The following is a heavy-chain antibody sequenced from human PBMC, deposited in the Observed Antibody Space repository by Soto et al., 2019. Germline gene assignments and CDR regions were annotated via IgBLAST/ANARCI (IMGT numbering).Heavy chain of an antibody. CDR2: IKSKIAGGTA. Sequence: PGGSLRLSCAAPGFTFTTAWVNWVRQAPGKGLEWVGRIKSKIAGGTADFAAPVKGRFTISRDNSKNTLYLQMNSLRAEDTAVYYCAKLSEWHDAFDIWGQGTMVTVSS. D-gene: IGHD3-3*01. J-gene: IGHJ3*02. CDR1: GFTFTTAW. V-gene: IGHV3-15*07. CDR3: AKLSEWHDAFDI.